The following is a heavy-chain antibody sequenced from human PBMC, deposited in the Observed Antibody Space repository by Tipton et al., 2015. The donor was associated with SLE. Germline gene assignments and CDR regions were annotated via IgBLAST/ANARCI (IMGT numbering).Heavy chain of an antibody. D-gene: IGHD4-17*01. J-gene: IGHJ6*03. CDR2: IYYSGST. Sequence: TLSLTCSVSGVSIRTHYWSWIRQSPGKGLEWIGYIYYSGSTNYNPSLKSRVTISVDRSKNQLSLNLSSVTAADTAVYYCATTRDYGDYGHYYMDVWGKGTTVTVSS. CDR3: ATTRDYGDYGHYYMDV. CDR1: GVSIRTHY. V-gene: IGHV4-59*11.